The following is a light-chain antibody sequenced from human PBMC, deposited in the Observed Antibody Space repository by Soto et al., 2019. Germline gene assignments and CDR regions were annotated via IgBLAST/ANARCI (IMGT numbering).Light chain of an antibody. CDR1: SSNIGAGYD. J-gene: IGLJ1*01. V-gene: IGLV1-40*01. Sequence: QSVLTRPPSVSGAPGQRVTISCTGSSSNIGAGYDVHWYQQLPGTAPKLLIYGNSNRPSGVPDRFSGSKSGTSASLAITGLQAEDEADYYCQSYDSSRNYVFGTGTKVTVL. CDR3: QSYDSSRNYV. CDR2: GNS.